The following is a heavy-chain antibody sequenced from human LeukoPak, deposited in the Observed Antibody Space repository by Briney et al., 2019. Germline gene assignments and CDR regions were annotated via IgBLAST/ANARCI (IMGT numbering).Heavy chain of an antibody. V-gene: IGHV3-48*01. CDR3: ARVRGQQLDWWYFDY. D-gene: IGHD6-13*01. CDR1: RFTFSSYS. CDR2: ISVITTTI. Sequence: GGSLRLSCAASRFTFSSYSMNWVRQAPGKGLEWVSYISVITTTIYYADSVKGRFTISRDNAKSSLYLQMNSLRAEDTAVYYCARVRGQQLDWWYFDYWGQGTLVTVSS. J-gene: IGHJ4*02.